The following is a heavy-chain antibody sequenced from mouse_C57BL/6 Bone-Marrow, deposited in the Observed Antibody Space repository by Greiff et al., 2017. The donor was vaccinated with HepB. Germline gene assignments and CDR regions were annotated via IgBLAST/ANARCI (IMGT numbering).Heavy chain of an antibody. J-gene: IGHJ3*01. Sequence: EVQLQQSGPGLVKPSQSLSLTCSVTGYSITSGYYWNWIRQFPGNKLEWMGYISYDGSNNYNPSLKNRISITRDTSKNQFFLKLNSVTTEDTATYYCARDGLLRFAYWGQGTLVTVSA. D-gene: IGHD2-3*01. V-gene: IGHV3-6*01. CDR1: GYSITSGYY. CDR3: ARDGLLRFAY. CDR2: ISYDGSN.